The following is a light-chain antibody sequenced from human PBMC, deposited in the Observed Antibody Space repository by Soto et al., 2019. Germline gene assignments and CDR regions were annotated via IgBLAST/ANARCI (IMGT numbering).Light chain of an antibody. J-gene: IGKJ5*01. Sequence: EVVLIQSPATLSLSPGERATLSCRASQSVGSYLAWYQHKPGQAPRLLISDASNRATGIPARFSGSGSGTDFTLTISSLQPEDFATYYCQQSYITPITFGQGTRLE. V-gene: IGKV3-11*01. CDR2: DAS. CDR1: QSVGSY. CDR3: QQSYITPIT.